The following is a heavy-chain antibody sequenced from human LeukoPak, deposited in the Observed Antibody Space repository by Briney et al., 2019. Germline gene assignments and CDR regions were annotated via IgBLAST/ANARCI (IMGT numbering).Heavy chain of an antibody. J-gene: IGHJ5*02. D-gene: IGHD3-22*01. V-gene: IGHV4-59*01. CDR3: AREYYCDHWFDP. Sequence: PSETLSPTCTVSGGSISSYYWSWIRQPPGKGLEWIGYIYYSGSTNYNPSLKSRVTISVDTSKNQFSLKLSSVTAADTAVYYCAREYYCDHWFDPWGQGTLVTVSS. CDR2: IYYSGST. CDR1: GGSISSYY.